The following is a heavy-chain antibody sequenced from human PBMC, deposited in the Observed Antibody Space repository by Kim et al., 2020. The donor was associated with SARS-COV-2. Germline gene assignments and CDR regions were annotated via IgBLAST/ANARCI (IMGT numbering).Heavy chain of an antibody. J-gene: IGHJ5*02. Sequence: GGSLRLSCVASGFTFDDYAMHWVRQVPGKGLEWVSGVDWNSETIGYADSAKGRFTISRDNGKNALFLEINSLRVEDSAIYYCTKDGGPSLKPILYNWFDPWGQGTLVLVS. CDR2: VDWNSETI. CDR1: GFTFDDYA. D-gene: IGHD3-16*01. V-gene: IGHV3-9*01. CDR3: TKDGGPSLKPILYNWFDP.